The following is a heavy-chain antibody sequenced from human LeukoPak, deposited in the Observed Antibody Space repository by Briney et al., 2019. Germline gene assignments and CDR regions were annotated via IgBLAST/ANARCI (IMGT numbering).Heavy chain of an antibody. CDR2: IKQDGSEK. CDR1: GFTFSSYW. CDR3: ARDAHYDFWSGYYYYYYMDV. Sequence: PGGSLRLSCAASGFTFSSYWMGWVRQAPGKGLEWVANIKQDGSEKYYVDSVKGRFTISRDNAKNSLYLQMNSLRAEDTAVYYCARDAHYDFWSGYYYYYYMDVWGKGTTVTVSS. D-gene: IGHD3-3*01. V-gene: IGHV3-7*01. J-gene: IGHJ6*03.